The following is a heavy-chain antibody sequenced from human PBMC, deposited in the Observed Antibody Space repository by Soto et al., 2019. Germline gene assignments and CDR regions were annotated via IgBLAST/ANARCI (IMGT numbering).Heavy chain of an antibody. CDR2: MNPNSGNT. Sequence: QVHLVQSGAEVRKPGASVKVSCKASVYTFTSYDNNWVRQATGQGLEWMGWMNPNSGNTAYAQKFQGRVTMTRNTSISTAHMELSSLRSEETAVYYCARQRTRGFDPWGQGTLVTVSS. V-gene: IGHV1-8*01. CDR1: VYTFTSYD. CDR3: ARQRTRGFDP. J-gene: IGHJ5*02.